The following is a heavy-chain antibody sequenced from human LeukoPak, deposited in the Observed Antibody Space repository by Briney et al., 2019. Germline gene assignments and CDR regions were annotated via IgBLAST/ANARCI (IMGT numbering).Heavy chain of an antibody. CDR2: IRHSGST. CDR3: ERDRAAAAFFDS. CDR1: GYSISSGYY. Sequence: PSETLSLTCAVSGYSISSGYYWGWIRQPPGKGLEGIGSIRHSGSTYYNPSLKSRVTLSVDTSQNQFSLSLSSVTAADTAVYYCERDRAAAAFFDSWGQGTLVTASS. D-gene: IGHD6-13*01. J-gene: IGHJ4*02. V-gene: IGHV4-38-2*02.